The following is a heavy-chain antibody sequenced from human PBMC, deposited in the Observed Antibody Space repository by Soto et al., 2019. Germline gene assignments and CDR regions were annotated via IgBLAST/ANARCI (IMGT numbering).Heavy chain of an antibody. V-gene: IGHV3-30*18. D-gene: IGHD2-15*01. CDR3: AKGDIVVVVAAVDY. Sequence: VSGGGVVQPGRSLRLSCAASGFTFSSYGMHWVRQAPGKGLEWVAVISYDGSNKYYADSVKGRFTISRDNSKNTLYLQMNSLRAEDTAVYYCAKGDIVVVVAAVDYWGQGTLVTVSS. J-gene: IGHJ4*02. CDR1: GFTFSSYG. CDR2: ISYDGSNK.